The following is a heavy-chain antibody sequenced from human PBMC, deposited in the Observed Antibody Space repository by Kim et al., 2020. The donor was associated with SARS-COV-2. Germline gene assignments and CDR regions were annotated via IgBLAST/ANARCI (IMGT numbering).Heavy chain of an antibody. CDR2: ISYDGSNK. J-gene: IGHJ3*02. CDR3: ARDRRTLLRYFDWLLIHDAFDI. Sequence: GGSLRLSCAASGFTFSSYAMHWVRQAPGKGLEWVAVISYDGSNKYYADSVKGRFTISRDNSKNTLYLQMNSLRAEDTAVYYCARDRRTLLRYFDWLLIHDAFDIWGQGTMVTVSS. V-gene: IGHV3-30*04. D-gene: IGHD3-9*01. CDR1: GFTFSSYA.